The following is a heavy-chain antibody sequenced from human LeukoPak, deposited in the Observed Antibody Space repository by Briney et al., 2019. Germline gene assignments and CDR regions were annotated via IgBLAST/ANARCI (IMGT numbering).Heavy chain of an antibody. CDR1: GFTFSSYD. CDR2: IGTVGDT. D-gene: IGHD3-10*01. CDR3: AREVSGSGINPLDY. J-gene: IGHJ4*02. Sequence: GGSLRLSCEAPGFTFSSYDMHWVRQVTGKGLEWVSAIGTVGDTYYSGSVKGRFTISRENAKNSLYLQMNSLRAGDTAVYYCAREVSGSGINPLDYWGQGTLVTVSS. V-gene: IGHV3-13*04.